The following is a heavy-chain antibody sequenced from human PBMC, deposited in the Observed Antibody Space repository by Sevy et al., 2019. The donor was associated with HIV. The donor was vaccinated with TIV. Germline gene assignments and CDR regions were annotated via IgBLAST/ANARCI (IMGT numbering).Heavy chain of an antibody. V-gene: IGHV3-74*01. J-gene: IGHJ4*02. CDR2: IMGDGGGR. CDR3: ARGPFGGYYFDH. CDR1: GFDFSTYC. D-gene: IGHD3-16*01. Sequence: GGSLRLSCAASGFDFSTYCMHWGRQAPGKGLVWVSRIMGDGGGRSHADSVKGRFTISRDNAKNTLYLQMNSLRAEDTALYFCARGPFGGYYFDHWGPGTLVTVSS.